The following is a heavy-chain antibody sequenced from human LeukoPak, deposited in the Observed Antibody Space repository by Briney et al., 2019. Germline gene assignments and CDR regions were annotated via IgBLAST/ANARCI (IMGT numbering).Heavy chain of an antibody. J-gene: IGHJ4*02. CDR1: GGTFSSYA. Sequence: SVKVSCKASGGTFSSYAISWVRQAPGQGLEWMGGIIPIFGTANYAQKFQGRVTITADESTSTAYMELSSLRSDDTAVYYCARGYCGGDCSLNYWGQGTLVTVSS. V-gene: IGHV1-69*01. CDR3: ARGYCGGDCSLNY. D-gene: IGHD2-21*02. CDR2: IIPIFGTA.